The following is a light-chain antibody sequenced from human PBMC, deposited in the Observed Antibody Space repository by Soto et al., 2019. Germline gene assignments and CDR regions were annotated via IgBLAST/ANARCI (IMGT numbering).Light chain of an antibody. Sequence: EIVLTQSPGTLSLSPGERATLSCRASQSVSDNYLGWYQQKPGQAPRLLIYGVSTRATGIPDRFSGSGSGTDFTLTITRLEPADFAVYYCQQYGSSPRVTFGGGTKVEIK. CDR3: QQYGSSPRVT. CDR1: QSVSDNY. CDR2: GVS. V-gene: IGKV3-20*01. J-gene: IGKJ4*01.